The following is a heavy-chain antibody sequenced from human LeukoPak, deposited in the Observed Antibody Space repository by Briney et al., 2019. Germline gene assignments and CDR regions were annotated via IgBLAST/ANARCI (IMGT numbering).Heavy chain of an antibody. D-gene: IGHD3-16*02. V-gene: IGHV1-2*02. Sequence: VASVKVSCKASGYTFTGYYMHWVRQAPGQGLEWMGWINPNSGGTNYAQKFQGRVTMTRDTSISTAYMELSRLRSDDTAVYCCARGSGYNYVWGSYRPLGYWGQGTLVTVSS. CDR2: INPNSGGT. CDR3: ARGSGYNYVWGSYRPLGY. J-gene: IGHJ4*02. CDR1: GYTFTGYY.